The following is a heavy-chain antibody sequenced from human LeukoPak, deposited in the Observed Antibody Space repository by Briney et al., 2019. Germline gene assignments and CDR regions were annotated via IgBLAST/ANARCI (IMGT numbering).Heavy chain of an antibody. J-gene: IGHJ4*02. CDR3: AKVRCSSTSCPLDY. D-gene: IGHD2-2*01. CDR1: GFSFSNYA. V-gene: IGHV3-23*01. CDR2: ISAGGSST. Sequence: PGGSLGLSCAASGFSFSNYAMSWVRQAPGKGPEWVSGISAGGSSTYYADSVKGRCTISRDNSKNTLYLQMNSLRAEDTAVYYCAKVRCSSTSCPLDYWGQGTLVTVSS.